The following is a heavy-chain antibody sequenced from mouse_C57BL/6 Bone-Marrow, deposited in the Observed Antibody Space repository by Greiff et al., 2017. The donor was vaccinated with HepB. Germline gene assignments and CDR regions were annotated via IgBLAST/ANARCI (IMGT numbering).Heavy chain of an antibody. V-gene: IGHV5-16*01. CDR3: ARALNWDFDY. Sequence: EVQVVESEGGLVQPGSSMKLSCTASGFTFSDYYMAWVRQVPEKGLEWVANINYDGSSTYYLDSLKSRFIISRDNAKNILYLQMSSLKSEDTATYYCARALNWDFDYWGQGTTLTVSS. J-gene: IGHJ2*01. CDR1: GFTFSDYY. CDR2: INYDGSST. D-gene: IGHD4-1*01.